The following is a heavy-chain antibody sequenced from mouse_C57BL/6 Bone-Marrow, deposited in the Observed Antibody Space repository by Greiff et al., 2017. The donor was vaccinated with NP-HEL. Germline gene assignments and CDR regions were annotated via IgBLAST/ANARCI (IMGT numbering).Heavy chain of an antibody. CDR2: IDPSDSYT. CDR1: GYTFTSYW. D-gene: IGHD2-4*01. J-gene: IGHJ4*01. CDR3: ARYPIYYDYLYAMDY. V-gene: IGHV1-59*01. Sequence: QVQLQQPGAELVRPGTSVKLSCKASGYTFTSYWMHWVKQRPGQGLEWIGVIDPSDSYTNYNQKFKGKATLTVDKSSSTAYMQPSSLTSEDSAVYYCARYPIYYDYLYAMDYWGQGTSVTVSS.